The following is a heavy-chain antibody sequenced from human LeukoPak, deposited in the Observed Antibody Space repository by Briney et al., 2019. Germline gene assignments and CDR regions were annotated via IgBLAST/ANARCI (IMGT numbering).Heavy chain of an antibody. Sequence: AGGSLRLSCAASGFTFSSYWMSWVRQAPGKGLEWVANIKQDESEKYYVDSVKGRFTISRDNAKNSLYLQMNSLRAEDTAVYYCARYSGSYEVNYYYYYGMDVWGQGTTVTVSS. V-gene: IGHV3-7*03. D-gene: IGHD1-26*01. CDR1: GFTFSSYW. J-gene: IGHJ6*02. CDR3: ARYSGSYEVNYYYYYGMDV. CDR2: IKQDESEK.